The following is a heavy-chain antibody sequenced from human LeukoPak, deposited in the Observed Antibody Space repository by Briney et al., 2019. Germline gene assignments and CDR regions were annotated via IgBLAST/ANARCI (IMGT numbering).Heavy chain of an antibody. D-gene: IGHD4-23*01. CDR3: ARDFYGGKPY. Sequence: SETLSLTCTVSGGSISSGSYYWNWIRQPAGKGLAWIGRIYTSGSTNYNPSLKSRVTISVDTSKNQFSLNLSSVTAADTAVYYCARDFYGGKPYWGQGTLVTVSS. CDR1: GGSISSGSYY. V-gene: IGHV4-61*02. CDR2: IYTSGST. J-gene: IGHJ4*02.